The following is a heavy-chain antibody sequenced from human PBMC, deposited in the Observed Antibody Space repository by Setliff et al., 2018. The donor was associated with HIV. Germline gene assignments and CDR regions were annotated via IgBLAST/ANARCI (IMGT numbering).Heavy chain of an antibody. CDR1: GYSFPGYY. D-gene: IGHD5-12*01. Sequence: ASVKVSCKDSGYSFPGYYMHWVRKAPGQGLEWMGWINPNSGDIEYAQKFQGRVSMTRDTSISTAYMELRRPRYDVTAVYSCARDTWLEMATIPFVYWGQGTLVTVSS. CDR2: INPNSGDI. CDR3: ARDTWLEMATIPFVY. J-gene: IGHJ4*02. V-gene: IGHV1-2*02.